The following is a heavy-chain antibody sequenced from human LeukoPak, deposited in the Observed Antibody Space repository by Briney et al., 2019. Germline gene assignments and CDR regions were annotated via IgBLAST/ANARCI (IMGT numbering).Heavy chain of an antibody. J-gene: IGHJ5*02. D-gene: IGHD4-17*01. Sequence: GGSLRLSCAASGFTFSSYEMNWVRQAPGKGLEWVSYISSGGNTIYYADSVKGRFTISRDNAKNSLYLQMNSLRAEDTAVYYCATHTKKYGDYVDDWFDPWGQGTLVTVSS. CDR3: ATHTKKYGDYVDDWFDP. CDR2: ISSGGNTI. CDR1: GFTFSSYE. V-gene: IGHV3-48*03.